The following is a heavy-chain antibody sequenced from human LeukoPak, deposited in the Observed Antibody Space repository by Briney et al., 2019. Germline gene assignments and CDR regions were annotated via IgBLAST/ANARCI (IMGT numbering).Heavy chain of an antibody. CDR3: ARARYCSSTSCYSYYYYYGMDV. Sequence: SETLSLTCAVYGGSFSGYYWSWIRQPPGKGLEWIGEINHSGSTNYNPSLKSRVAISVDTSKNQFSLKLSSVTAADTAVYYCARARYCSSTSCYSYYYYYGMDVWGQGTTVTVSS. J-gene: IGHJ6*02. D-gene: IGHD2-2*01. CDR1: GGSFSGYY. CDR2: INHSGST. V-gene: IGHV4-34*01.